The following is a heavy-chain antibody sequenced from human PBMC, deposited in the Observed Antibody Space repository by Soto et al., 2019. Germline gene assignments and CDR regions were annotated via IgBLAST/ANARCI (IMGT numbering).Heavy chain of an antibody. CDR1: GFTFSDYY. J-gene: IGHJ4*02. CDR2: IRSSGRTI. D-gene: IGHD3-10*01. V-gene: IGHV3-11*01. CDR3: ARESWANPDY. Sequence: PGGSLRLSCAASGFTFSDYYMSWIRQAPGKGLEWVSHIRSSGRTIYHADSVKGRFTISRDNAKNSLYLQMNSLRFEDTAVYYCARESWANPDYWGQGTLVTVSS.